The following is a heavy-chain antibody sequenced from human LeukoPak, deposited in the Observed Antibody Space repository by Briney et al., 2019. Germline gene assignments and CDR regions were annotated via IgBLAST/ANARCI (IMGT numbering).Heavy chain of an antibody. D-gene: IGHD5-18*01. CDR2: ISSSSSNM. Sequence: PGGSLRLSCAASGFTFSTYSMNWVRQAPGKGLEWVSYISSSSSNMYYADSVRGRFTISRDNAKDSLYLQMNSLRDEDTAVYYCAREFKSGYGMWAWGQGTLVTVSS. CDR1: GFTFSTYS. CDR3: AREFKSGYGMWA. V-gene: IGHV3-48*02. J-gene: IGHJ5*02.